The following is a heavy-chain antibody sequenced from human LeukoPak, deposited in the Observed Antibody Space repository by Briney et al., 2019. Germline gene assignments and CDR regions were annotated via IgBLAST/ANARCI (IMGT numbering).Heavy chain of an antibody. CDR1: GYTFTDYF. CDR3: ARGGLIRFLEWLRSYYMDV. D-gene: IGHD3-3*01. V-gene: IGHV1-46*01. J-gene: IGHJ6*03. Sequence: VASVKVSCKASGYTFTDYFMHWVRQAPGHGLEWMGIINPSGGSTSYAQKFQGRVTMTRDMSTSTVYMELSSLRSEDTAVYYCARGGLIRFLEWLRSYYMDVWGKGTTVTVSS. CDR2: INPSGGST.